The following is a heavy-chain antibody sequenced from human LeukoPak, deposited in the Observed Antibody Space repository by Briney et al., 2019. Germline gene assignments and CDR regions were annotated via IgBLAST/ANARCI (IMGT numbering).Heavy chain of an antibody. Sequence: GGSLRLSCAASGFTFSSYSMNWVRQAPGKGLEWVSSISSSSSYIYYADSVKGRFAISRDNAKNSLYLQMNSLRAEDTAVYYCARDSVEGREDYWGQGTLVTVSS. V-gene: IGHV3-21*01. CDR2: ISSSSSYI. CDR3: ARDSVEGREDY. D-gene: IGHD1-1*01. J-gene: IGHJ4*02. CDR1: GFTFSSYS.